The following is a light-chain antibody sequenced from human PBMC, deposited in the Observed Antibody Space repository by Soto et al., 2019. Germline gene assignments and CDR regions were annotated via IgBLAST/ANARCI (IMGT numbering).Light chain of an antibody. J-gene: IGLJ1*01. CDR3: ISYAGSNIRDV. Sequence: QSALTQPPSASGSPGQSVTISCTGTSSDIGGYDYVSWYQQHPGKAPKLMIYEVSKRPSGVPDRFSGSKSGNTASLTVSGLQAEDEADYYCISYAGSNIRDVFGTGTKLTVL. CDR1: SSDIGGYDY. CDR2: EVS. V-gene: IGLV2-8*01.